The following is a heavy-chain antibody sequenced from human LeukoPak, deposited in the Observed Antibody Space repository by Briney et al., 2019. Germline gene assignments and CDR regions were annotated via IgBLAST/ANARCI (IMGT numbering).Heavy chain of an antibody. J-gene: IGHJ1*01. D-gene: IGHD3-22*01. Sequence: GSSLRLFCAASGILSSSFLMSWLRQAPRKGLGWVANKKQDGSEKYYVDSEKGRFTISRDNDKNSLYLQMNSLRVEDTAVYYCARGEYYYDGGYWGQGTLVTVSS. CDR2: KKQDGSEK. CDR1: GILSSSFL. V-gene: IGHV3-7*04. CDR3: ARGEYYYDGGY.